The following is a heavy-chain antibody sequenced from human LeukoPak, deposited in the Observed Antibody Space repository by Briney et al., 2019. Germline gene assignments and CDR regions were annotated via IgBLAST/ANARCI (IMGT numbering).Heavy chain of an antibody. V-gene: IGHV3-73*01. CDR3: TSTTYSGGWTDAFDI. D-gene: IGHD6-19*01. Sequence: GGSLKLSCAASGFTFSGSATHWVRQASGKGLEWVGRIRSKANSYATAYAASVKGRFTISRDDSKNTAYLQMNSLKTEDTAVYYCTSTTYSGGWTDAFDIWGQGTMVTVSS. CDR1: GFTFSGSA. CDR2: IRSKANSYAT. J-gene: IGHJ3*02.